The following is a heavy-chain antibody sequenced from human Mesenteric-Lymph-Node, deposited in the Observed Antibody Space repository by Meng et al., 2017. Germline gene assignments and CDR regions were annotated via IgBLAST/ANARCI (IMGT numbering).Heavy chain of an antibody. Sequence: ASVKVSCKASGYTFTSYAMHRVRQAPGQRLEWMGWINAGNGNTKYSQKFQGRVTITRDTSASTAYMELSSLRSEDTAVYYCARFRPLYADFGYWGQGTLVTVSS. J-gene: IGHJ4*02. CDR1: GYTFTSYA. CDR3: ARFRPLYADFGY. D-gene: IGHD3-3*01. CDR2: INAGNGNT. V-gene: IGHV1-3*01.